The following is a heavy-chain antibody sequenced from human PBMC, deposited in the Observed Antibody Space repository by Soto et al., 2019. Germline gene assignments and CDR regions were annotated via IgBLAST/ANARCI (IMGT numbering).Heavy chain of an antibody. Sequence: EVQLVESGGGLVQPGGSLRLSCAASGFTFSSYEMNWVRQAPGKGLEWVSYISSSGSTIYYADSVKGRFTISRDNAKNSLYLQMNSLRAEDTAVYYCARDHRLLAALYYYYYGMDVWGQGTTVTVSS. J-gene: IGHJ6*02. CDR1: GFTFSSYE. V-gene: IGHV3-48*03. CDR3: ARDHRLLAALYYYYYGMDV. CDR2: ISSSGSTI. D-gene: IGHD2-2*01.